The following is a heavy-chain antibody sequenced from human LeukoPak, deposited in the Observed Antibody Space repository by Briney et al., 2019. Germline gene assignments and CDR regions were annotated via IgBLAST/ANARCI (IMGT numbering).Heavy chain of an antibody. CDR3: AKLAGIRGWFVYYFDY. CDR2: MSGRGDTS. CDR1: GFTFGTHA. D-gene: IGHD6-19*01. J-gene: IGHJ4*02. V-gene: IGHV3-23*01. Sequence: GGSLRLSCAASGFTFGTHAMTWVRQAPGEGLEWVSGMSGRGDTSYYADSVKGRFTISRDNSKNTLFLQMNSLRAEDTAVYYCAKLAGIRGWFVYYFDYWGQGTLVTVS.